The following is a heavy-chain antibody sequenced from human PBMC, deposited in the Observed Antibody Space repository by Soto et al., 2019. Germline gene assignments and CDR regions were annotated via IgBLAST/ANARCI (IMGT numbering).Heavy chain of an antibody. CDR3: AREGGSVYYYYYMDV. CDR1: GFTFSSYS. J-gene: IGHJ6*03. Sequence: EVQLVESGGGLVKPGGSLRLSCAASGFTFSSYSMNWVRQAPGKGLEWVSSISSSSSYIYYADSVKGRFTISRDNAKNSLYLQMNSLRAEDTAVYYWAREGGSVYYYYYMDVWGKGTTVTVSS. V-gene: IGHV3-21*01. D-gene: IGHD3-10*01. CDR2: ISSSSSYI.